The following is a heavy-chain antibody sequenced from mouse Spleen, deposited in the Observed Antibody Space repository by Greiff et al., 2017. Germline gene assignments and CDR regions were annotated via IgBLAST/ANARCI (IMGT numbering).Heavy chain of an antibody. CDR1: GYTFTSYW. Sequence: QVQLQQSGDELVRPGTSVKLSCKASGYTFTSYWMHWVKQRPGQGLEWIGVIDPSDSYTNYNQKFKGKATLTVDTSSSTAYMQLSSLTSEDSAVYYCARNDYGGFAYWGQGTLVTVSA. J-gene: IGHJ3*01. CDR3: ARNDYGGFAY. V-gene: IGHV1-59*01. CDR2: IDPSDSYT. D-gene: IGHD1-1*01.